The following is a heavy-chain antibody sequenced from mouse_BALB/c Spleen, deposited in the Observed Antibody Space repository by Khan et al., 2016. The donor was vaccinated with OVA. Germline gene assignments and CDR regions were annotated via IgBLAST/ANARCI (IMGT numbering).Heavy chain of an antibody. V-gene: IGHV1S81*02. J-gene: IGHJ3*01. CDR2: INPSNGGT. CDR3: IRSGYGSFAY. CDR1: GYTFTSYY. Sequence: QVQLQQPGAELVKPGASVKLSCKASGYTFTSYYLYWVKQRPGQGLDWIGEINPSNGGTNFNEKFKSKATLTVDKSSSTAYMQLSSLTSEDSVVYYCIRSGYGSFAYWGQGTLVTVSA. D-gene: IGHD2-2*01.